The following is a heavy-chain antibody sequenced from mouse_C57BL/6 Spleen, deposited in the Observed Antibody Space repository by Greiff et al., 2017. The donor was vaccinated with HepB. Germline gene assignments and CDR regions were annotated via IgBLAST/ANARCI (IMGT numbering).Heavy chain of an antibody. CDR3: AREGLLRQDFDY. Sequence: EESGPGLVKPSPSLSLTCSVPGYSITSGYYWNWIRQFPGNKLEWMGYISYDGSNNYNPSLKNRISITRDTSKNQFFLKLNSVTTEDTATYYCAREGLLRQDFDYWGQGTTLTVSS. CDR2: ISYDGSN. D-gene: IGHD1-1*01. J-gene: IGHJ2*01. CDR1: GYSITSGYY. V-gene: IGHV3-6*01.